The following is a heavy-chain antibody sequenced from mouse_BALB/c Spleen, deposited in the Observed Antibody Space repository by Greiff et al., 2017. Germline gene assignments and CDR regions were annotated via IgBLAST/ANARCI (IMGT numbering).Heavy chain of an antibody. J-gene: IGHJ3*01. D-gene: IGHD2-10*02. CDR1: GFNIKDYY. CDR2: IDPANGNT. CDR3: AREDLVSDAY. V-gene: IGHV14-1*02. Sequence: VQLQQSGAELVRPGALVKLSCKASGFNIKDYYMHWVKQRPEQGLEWIGRIDPANGNTKYDPKFQGKATITADTSSNTAYLQLSSLTSEDTAVYYCAREDLVSDAYWGQGTLVTVSA.